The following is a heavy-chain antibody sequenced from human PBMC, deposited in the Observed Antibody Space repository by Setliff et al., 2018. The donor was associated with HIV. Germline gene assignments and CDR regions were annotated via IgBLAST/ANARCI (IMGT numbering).Heavy chain of an antibody. CDR3: ASFLVTTVTNQDY. J-gene: IGHJ4*02. CDR1: GGSISNSRYY. CDR2: IYYSGST. D-gene: IGHD4-17*01. Sequence: SETLSLTCTVSGGSISNSRYYWSWIRQPPGKGLEWIGSIYYSGSTHYNPSLKSRVTISVDTSKNQFSLKLSSVTAADAAVYYCASFLVTTVTNQDYWGQGTPVTVSS. V-gene: IGHV4-39*01.